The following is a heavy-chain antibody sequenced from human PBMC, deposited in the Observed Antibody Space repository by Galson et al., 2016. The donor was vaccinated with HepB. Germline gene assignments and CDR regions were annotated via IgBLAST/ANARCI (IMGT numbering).Heavy chain of an antibody. J-gene: IGHJ4*02. Sequence: SLRLSCAASGFSFGDFAFNWFRQAPGKGLEWVGFIRTAFFGGTTKYAASVQGRFTISRDYSKSIAYLQMNNLITEDTAVYYCSRGDYPSHDDHWGQGTLVTVSS. V-gene: IGHV3-49*03. CDR3: SRGDYPSHDDH. CDR1: GFSFGDFA. CDR2: IRTAFFGGTT. D-gene: IGHD4/OR15-4a*01.